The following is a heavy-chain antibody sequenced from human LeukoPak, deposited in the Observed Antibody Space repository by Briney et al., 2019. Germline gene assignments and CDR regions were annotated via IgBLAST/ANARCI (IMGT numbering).Heavy chain of an antibody. D-gene: IGHD3-3*01. J-gene: IGHJ5*02. CDR1: GGSISSYY. Sequence: PSETLSLTCTVSGGSISSYYWSWIRQPPGKGLEWIGYIYYSGSTNYNPSLKSRVTISVDTSKNQFSLKLSSVTAADTAVYYCARVYYDFWSGYSPWWFDPWGQGTLVTVSS. V-gene: IGHV4-59*01. CDR2: IYYSGST. CDR3: ARVYYDFWSGYSPWWFDP.